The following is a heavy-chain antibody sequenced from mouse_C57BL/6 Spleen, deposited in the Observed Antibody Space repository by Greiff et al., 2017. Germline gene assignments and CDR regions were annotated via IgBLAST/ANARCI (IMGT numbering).Heavy chain of an antibody. V-gene: IGHV1-64*01. CDR3: ARGRGLLYYFDY. CDR1: GYTFTSYW. J-gene: IGHJ2*01. Sequence: QVQLQQPGAELVKPGASVKLSCKASGYTFTSYWMHWVKQRPGQGLEWIGMIHPNSGSTNYNEKFESKATLTVDKSSSTAYMQLSSLTSEDSAVYYCARGRGLLYYFDYWGQGTTLTVSS. CDR2: IHPNSGST. D-gene: IGHD3-3*01.